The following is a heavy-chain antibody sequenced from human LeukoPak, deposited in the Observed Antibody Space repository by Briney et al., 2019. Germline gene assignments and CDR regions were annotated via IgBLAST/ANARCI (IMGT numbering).Heavy chain of an antibody. J-gene: IGHJ4*02. Sequence: ASVKVSFKASGYTFTGYYMHWVRQAPGQGLEWMGRINPNSGGTNYAQKFQGRVTMTRDTSISTAYMELSRLRSDDTAVYYCARERKYYYDSSGPLGDWGQGTLVTVSS. CDR3: ARERKYYYDSSGPLGD. D-gene: IGHD3-22*01. V-gene: IGHV1-2*06. CDR1: GYTFTGYY. CDR2: INPNSGGT.